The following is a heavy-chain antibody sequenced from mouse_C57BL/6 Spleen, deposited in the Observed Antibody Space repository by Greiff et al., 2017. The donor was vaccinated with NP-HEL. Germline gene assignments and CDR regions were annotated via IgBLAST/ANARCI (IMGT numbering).Heavy chain of an antibody. D-gene: IGHD2-5*01. Sequence: EVMLVESGGGLVQPGGSLKLSCAASGFTFSDYGMAWVRQAPRKGPEWVAFISNLAYSIYYADTVTGRFTIPRENAKNTLYLEMSSLRSEDTAMYYCARRGSNYGFAYWGQGTLVTVSA. CDR2: ISNLAYSI. J-gene: IGHJ3*01. V-gene: IGHV5-15*01. CDR1: GFTFSDYG. CDR3: ARRGSNYGFAY.